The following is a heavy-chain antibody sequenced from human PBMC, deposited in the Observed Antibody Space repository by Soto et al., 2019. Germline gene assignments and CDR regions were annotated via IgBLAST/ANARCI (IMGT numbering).Heavy chain of an antibody. D-gene: IGHD3-3*01. V-gene: IGHV3-23*01. J-gene: IGHJ4*02. CDR2: ISGGGSNT. Sequence: PGGSLRLSCAASGFPFSSYVMAWVRQAPGKGLEWVSGISGGGSNTFYADSVKGRFTISRDNSKNTLYLQMNSLRAEDTAVYYCAGSWSGYYLLEYWGQGPLVTVFS. CDR3: AGSWSGYYLLEY. CDR1: GFPFSSYV.